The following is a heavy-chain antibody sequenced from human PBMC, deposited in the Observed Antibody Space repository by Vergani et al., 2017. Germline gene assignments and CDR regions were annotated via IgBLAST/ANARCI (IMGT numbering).Heavy chain of an antibody. CDR2: INHSGST. CDR1: GGSFSCYY. CDR3: ARGRPLTGYSSSWWLDP. Sequence: QVQLQQWGAGLLKPSETLSLTCAVYGGSFSCYYWSWIRQPPGKGLEWIGEINHSGSTNYNPSLKSRVTISVDTSKNQFSLKLSSVTAADTAVYYCARGRPLTGYSSSWWLDPWGQGTLVTVSS. D-gene: IGHD6-13*01. J-gene: IGHJ5*02. V-gene: IGHV4-34*01.